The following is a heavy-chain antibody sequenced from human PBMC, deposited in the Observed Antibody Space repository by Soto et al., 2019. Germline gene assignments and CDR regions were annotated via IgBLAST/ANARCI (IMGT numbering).Heavy chain of an antibody. CDR1: GGSFSGYY. J-gene: IGHJ6*02. CDR3: ARSGTTAFYYYDGMDV. CDR2: INHSGST. Sequence: SETLSLTCAVYGGSFSGYYWSWIRQPPGKGLEWIGEINHSGSTNYNPSLKSRVTISVDTSKNQFSLKLSSVTAADTAVYYCARSGTTAFYYYDGMDVWGQGTTVTVSS. D-gene: IGHD1-7*01. V-gene: IGHV4-34*01.